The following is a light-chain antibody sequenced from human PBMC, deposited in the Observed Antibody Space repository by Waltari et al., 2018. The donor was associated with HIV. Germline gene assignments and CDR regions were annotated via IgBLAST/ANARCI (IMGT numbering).Light chain of an antibody. CDR3: QVWDSSSDLNWV. Sequence: SYVLTQPTSVSVAPGKTARLTCGGDNIGSKSVHWYQQKPGQAPVLVLLEDSERPSGSPARVSGHNSGNTATLTISRVEAGDEADYYCQVWDSSSDLNWVFGGGTKLTVL. CDR1: NIGSKS. V-gene: IGLV3-21*03. CDR2: EDS. J-gene: IGLJ3*02.